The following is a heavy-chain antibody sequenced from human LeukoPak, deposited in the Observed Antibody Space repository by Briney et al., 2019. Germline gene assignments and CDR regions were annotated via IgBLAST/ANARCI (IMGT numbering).Heavy chain of an antibody. J-gene: IGHJ3*02. CDR1: GFTFSNYN. D-gene: IGHD6-13*01. Sequence: GGSPRLSCVASGFTFSNYNMNWVRQAPGKGLEWVSSISSSSSYIYYADSIKGRFTISRDNARNSLSLQMNGLRAEDTAVYYCARGIIAAGYAFDIWGQGTMVTVSS. CDR3: ARGIIAAGYAFDI. CDR2: ISSSSSYI. V-gene: IGHV3-21*01.